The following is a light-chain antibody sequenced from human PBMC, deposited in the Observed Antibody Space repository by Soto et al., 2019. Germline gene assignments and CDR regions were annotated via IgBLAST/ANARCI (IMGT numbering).Light chain of an antibody. J-gene: IGKJ1*01. CDR3: QQDYTSPRT. Sequence: DIVMTQSPDSLAVSLGERATINCKSSQTVLDSSNNRDYLTWHQQKPGQPPKLLIYWASTREFGVADRFSGSGSGTDFTLTISSLQAGDVGVYYCQQDYTSPRTFGHGTKVEIK. CDR2: WAS. V-gene: IGKV4-1*01. CDR1: QTVLDSSNNRDY.